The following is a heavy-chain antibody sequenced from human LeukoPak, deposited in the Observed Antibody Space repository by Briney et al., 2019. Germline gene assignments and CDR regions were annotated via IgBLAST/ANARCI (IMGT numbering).Heavy chain of an antibody. D-gene: IGHD3-22*01. Sequence: GGSLRLSCAASGFTFSSYSMNWVRQAPGKGLEWVSSISSSSSYIYYADSVKGRFTISRDNAKNSLYLQMNSLRAEDTAVYYCARGAHYDSSGYVYYYYYMDVWGKGTTVTISS. CDR3: ARGAHYDSSGYVYYYYYMDV. CDR1: GFTFSSYS. CDR2: ISSSSSYI. J-gene: IGHJ6*03. V-gene: IGHV3-21*01.